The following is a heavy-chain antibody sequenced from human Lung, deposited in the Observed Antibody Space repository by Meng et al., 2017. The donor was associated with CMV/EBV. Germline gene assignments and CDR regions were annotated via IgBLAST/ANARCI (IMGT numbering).Heavy chain of an antibody. V-gene: IGHV1-69*05. CDR3: ARGALLEWLWGWGYYYYGMDV. Sequence: SVXVSXKASGGTFSSYAISWVRQAPGQGLEWMGGIIPIFGTANYAQKFQGRVTITTDESTSTAYMELSSLRSEDTAVYYCARGALLEWLWGWGYYYYGMDVWGQGTTVPVSS. CDR2: IIPIFGTA. D-gene: IGHD3-3*01. J-gene: IGHJ6*02. CDR1: GGTFSSYA.